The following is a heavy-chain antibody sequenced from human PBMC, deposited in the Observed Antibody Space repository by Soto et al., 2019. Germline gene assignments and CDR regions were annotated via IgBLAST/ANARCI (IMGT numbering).Heavy chain of an antibody. CDR1: GYTFTSCY. CDR2: INPSGGST. J-gene: IGHJ4*02. Sequence: ASVKVSCKASGYTFTSCYMHWVRQAPGQGLERMGIINPSGGSTSYAQKFQGRVTMTRDTSTSTVYMELSSLRSEDTAVYYCARDPRGSSSSVPVDYWGQGTLVTVSS. CDR3: ARDPRGSSSSVPVDY. V-gene: IGHV1-46*03. D-gene: IGHD6-6*01.